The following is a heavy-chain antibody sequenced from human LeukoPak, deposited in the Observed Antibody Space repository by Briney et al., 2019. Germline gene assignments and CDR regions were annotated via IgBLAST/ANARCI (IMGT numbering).Heavy chain of an antibody. CDR3: ARKCSGGSCYGY. CDR2: ISAYNGNT. Sequence: ASVKVSCKASGYTFTSYGISWVRQAPGQGLEWMGWISAYNGNTNYAQKLQGRVTMTTDTSTSTAYMELRSLRSEDTAVYYCARKCSGGSCYGYWGQGTLVTVSS. D-gene: IGHD2-15*01. J-gene: IGHJ4*02. CDR1: GYTFTSYG. V-gene: IGHV1-18*01.